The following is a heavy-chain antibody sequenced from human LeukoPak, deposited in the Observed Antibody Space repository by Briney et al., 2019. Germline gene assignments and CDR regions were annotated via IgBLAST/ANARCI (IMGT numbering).Heavy chain of an antibody. J-gene: IGHJ3*02. V-gene: IGHV3-9*01. CDR2: ISWNSGSI. CDR3: AKAKYSSGWSWGAFDI. Sequence: GGSLRLSCAASGFTFDDYAMHWVRQAPGEGLEWVSGISWNSGSIVYADSVKGRFTISRDNAKNSLYLQMNSLRAEDTALYYCAKAKYSSGWSWGAFDIWGQGTMVTVSS. CDR1: GFTFDDYA. D-gene: IGHD6-19*01.